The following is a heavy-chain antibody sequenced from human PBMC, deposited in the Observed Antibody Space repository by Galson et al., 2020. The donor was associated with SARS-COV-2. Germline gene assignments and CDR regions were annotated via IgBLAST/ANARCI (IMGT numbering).Heavy chain of an antibody. D-gene: IGHD6-19*01. CDR3: AKDSLGSGWDFGY. CDR1: GFTFSSYG. J-gene: IGHJ4*02. CDR2: IPYDGSNK. Sequence: GGSLRLSCAASGFTFSSYGMHWVRQAPGKGLEWVAVIPYDGSNKYYADSVKGRFTISRDNSKNTLYLQMNSLRAEDTAVYYCAKDSLGSGWDFGYWGQGTLVTVSS. V-gene: IGHV3-30*18.